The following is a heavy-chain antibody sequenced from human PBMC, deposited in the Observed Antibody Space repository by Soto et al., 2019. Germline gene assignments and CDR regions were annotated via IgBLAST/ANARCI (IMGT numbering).Heavy chain of an antibody. Sequence: SVKFSCKASGYTFTSYGLSWVRQARGQRLEWIGWIVVGSGNTNYAQKFQERVTITRDMSTSTAYMELSSLRSEDTAVYYCAASLWFGEYSYYGMDVWGQGTTVTVSS. V-gene: IGHV1-58*01. CDR3: AASLWFGEYSYYGMDV. J-gene: IGHJ6*02. D-gene: IGHD3-10*01. CDR2: IVVGSGNT. CDR1: GYTFTSYG.